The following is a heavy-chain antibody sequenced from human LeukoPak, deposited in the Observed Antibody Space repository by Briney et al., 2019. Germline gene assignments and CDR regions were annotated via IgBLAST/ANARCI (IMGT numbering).Heavy chain of an antibody. CDR3: ARPRLRDYYFDY. V-gene: IGHV3-20*04. J-gene: IGHJ4*02. D-gene: IGHD4-17*01. CDR1: GFTFDDYG. Sequence: PGGSLRLSCEASGFTFDDYGMSWVRQAPGKGPEWVSGINWSGGSTGYADSVRGRFAISRDNAKNSLYLQMNSLRAEDTALYYCARPRLRDYYFDYWGQGTLVTVSS. CDR2: INWSGGST.